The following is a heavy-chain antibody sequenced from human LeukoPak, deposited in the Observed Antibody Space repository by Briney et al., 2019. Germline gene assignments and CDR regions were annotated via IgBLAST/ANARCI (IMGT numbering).Heavy chain of an antibody. Sequence: PSQTLSLTCAVSGGSISSGGYSWSWIRQPPGKGLEWIGYIYHSGSTYYNPSLKSRVTISVDRSKNQFSLKLSSVTAAATAVYYCARDQGHCSGGSCLNWFDPWGQGTLVTVSS. CDR2: IYHSGST. CDR3: ARDQGHCSGGSCLNWFDP. V-gene: IGHV4-30-2*01. J-gene: IGHJ5*02. CDR1: GGSISSGGYS. D-gene: IGHD2-15*01.